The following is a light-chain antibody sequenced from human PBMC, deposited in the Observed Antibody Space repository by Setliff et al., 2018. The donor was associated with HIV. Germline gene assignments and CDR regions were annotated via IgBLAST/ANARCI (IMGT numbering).Light chain of an antibody. V-gene: IGLV2-14*03. J-gene: IGLJ1*01. Sequence: QSALTQPASVSGSPGQSITISCTGTSSDVGGYNYVSWYQQHPGKAPKLRIYDVSNRPSGVPDRFSGSKSGNTASLTISGLQAEDEADYYCSSYTSISTEVVGTGTKVTVL. CDR2: DVS. CDR1: SSDVGGYNY. CDR3: SSYTSISTEV.